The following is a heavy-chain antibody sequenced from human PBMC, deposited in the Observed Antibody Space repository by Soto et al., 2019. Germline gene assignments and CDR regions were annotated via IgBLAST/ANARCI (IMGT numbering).Heavy chain of an antibody. V-gene: IGHV5-51*01. CDR2: IYPGDSDT. D-gene: IGHD1-26*01. CDR1: GYSFTSYW. CDR3: ARLWGVYYYYMDV. J-gene: IGHJ6*03. Sequence: PGESLKISCKGSGYSFTSYWIGWVRQMPGKGLEWMGIIYPGDSDTRYSPSFQGQVTISADKSNSIAYLQWSSLKASDTAMYYCARLWGVYYYYMDVWGKGTTVTVSS.